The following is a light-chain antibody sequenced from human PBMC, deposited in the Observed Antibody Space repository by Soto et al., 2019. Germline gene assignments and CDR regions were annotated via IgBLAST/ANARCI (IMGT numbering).Light chain of an antibody. V-gene: IGLV9-49*01. CDR3: GAVHGSGSNFVV. CDR2: VGTGGIVG. Sequence: QAVVTQPPSASASLGASVTLTCTLSSGYSNYKVDWYQQRPGKGPRFVMRVGTGGIVGSKGDGIPDRFSVLGSGLNRYLTIKNIQEEDESDYHCGAVHGSGSNFVVFGGGTKLTVL. J-gene: IGLJ2*01. CDR1: SGYSNYK.